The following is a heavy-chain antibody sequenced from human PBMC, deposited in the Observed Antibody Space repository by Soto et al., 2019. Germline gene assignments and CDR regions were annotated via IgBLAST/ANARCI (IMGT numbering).Heavy chain of an antibody. J-gene: IGHJ3*02. CDR2: INPNSGGT. Sequence: QVQLVQSGAEVKKPGASVKVSCKASGYTFTGYYMHWVRQAPGQGLEWMGWINPNSGGTNYAQKFQGWVTMTRDTSISTAYMEVSRLGSDDTAVYYCARGGDIMVRGDFHAFDIWGQGTMVTVSS. D-gene: IGHD3-10*01. CDR1: GYTFTGYY. V-gene: IGHV1-2*04. CDR3: ARGGDIMVRGDFHAFDI.